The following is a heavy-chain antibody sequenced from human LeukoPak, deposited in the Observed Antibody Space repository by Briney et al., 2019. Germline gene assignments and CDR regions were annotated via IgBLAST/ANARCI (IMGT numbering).Heavy chain of an antibody. D-gene: IGHD1-14*01. CDR3: ARDLTGPDRDY. Sequence: GGSLRLSCVASGFTFSSYAMHWVRQAPGKGLEWVAVISYDGSNKYYADSVKGRFTIFRDNSKNTLYLQMNSLRAEDTAVYYCARDLTGPDRDYWGQGTLVTVSS. CDR2: ISYDGSNK. CDR1: GFTFSSYA. V-gene: IGHV3-30*04. J-gene: IGHJ4*02.